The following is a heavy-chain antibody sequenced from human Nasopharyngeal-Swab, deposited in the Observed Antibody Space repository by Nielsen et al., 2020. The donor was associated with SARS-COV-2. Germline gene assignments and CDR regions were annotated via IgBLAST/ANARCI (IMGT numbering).Heavy chain of an antibody. D-gene: IGHD3-22*01. CDR1: GYTFTSYD. CDR2: MNPNSGNT. CDR3: ARAERGRIVVVITSFYYYYMDV. Sequence: ASVKVSGKASGYTFTSYDINWVRQATGQGLEWMGWMNPNSGNTGYAQKFQGRVTMTRNTSISTAYMELSSLRSEDTAVYYCARAERGRIVVVITSFYYYYMDVWGKGTTVTVSS. J-gene: IGHJ6*03. V-gene: IGHV1-8*01.